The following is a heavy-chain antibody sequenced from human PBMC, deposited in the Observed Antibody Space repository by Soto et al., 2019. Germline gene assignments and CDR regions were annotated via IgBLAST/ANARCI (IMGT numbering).Heavy chain of an antibody. V-gene: IGHV4-59*01. Sequence: QVQLRQSGPGLMKPSETLSLTCTVSGDSITSSYWSWFRQPPGKGLEYIGFIFYTGIPSYNPSLKSRATISMDTSKNHFSLSLTSVTAADTAVYYCAKGAGRDGYNTARGQGTLVTVS. D-gene: IGHD5-12*01. CDR2: IFYTGIP. J-gene: IGHJ4*02. CDR1: GDSITSSY. CDR3: AKGAGRDGYNTA.